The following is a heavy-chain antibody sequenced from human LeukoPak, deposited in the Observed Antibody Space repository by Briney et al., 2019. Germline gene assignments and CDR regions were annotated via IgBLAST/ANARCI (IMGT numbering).Heavy chain of an antibody. CDR2: IYSGGST. J-gene: IGHJ4*02. CDR1: GFTVSSNY. CDR3: ARGQGSGWYEVPYYFDY. Sequence: GGSLRLTCAASGFTVSSNYMSWVRQAPGKGLEWVSVIYSGGSTYYADSVKGRFIISRDNSKNTLYLQMNSLRAEDTAVYYCARGQGSGWYEVPYYFDYWGQGTLVTVSS. V-gene: IGHV3-53*01. D-gene: IGHD6-19*01.